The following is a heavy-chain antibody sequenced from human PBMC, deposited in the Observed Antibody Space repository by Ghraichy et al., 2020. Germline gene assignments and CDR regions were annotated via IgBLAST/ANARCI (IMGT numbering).Heavy chain of an antibody. CDR2: IGIAGDT. J-gene: IGHJ2*01. V-gene: IGHV3-13*01. D-gene: IGHD3-22*01. Sequence: LSLTFAASGFTVSTYDMHWVRQPTGKGLEWVSAIGIAGDTYYPGSVKGRFTISRESVKNSLYLQMHSLRARDTAVYYCARGAPVYYDSSGNQVHWFFDLWGRGTLVTVSS. CDR1: GFTVSTYD. CDR3: ARGAPVYYDSSGNQVHWFFDL.